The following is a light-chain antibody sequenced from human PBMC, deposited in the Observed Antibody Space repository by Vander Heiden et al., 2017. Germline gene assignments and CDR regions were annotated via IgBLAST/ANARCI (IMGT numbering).Light chain of an antibody. V-gene: IGKV3-20*01. CDR2: GTS. CDR1: QSVDSSY. J-gene: IGKJ5*01. CDR3: QQYDNSPIT. Sequence: EIVLTQSPGTLSLSPGERATLSCRASQSVDSSYLAWYQQKPGQAPRLLIYGTSNRATGIPDGFSGSGSGTDFTLTISRLEPEDFAVYYCQQYDNSPITFGQGTRLEIK.